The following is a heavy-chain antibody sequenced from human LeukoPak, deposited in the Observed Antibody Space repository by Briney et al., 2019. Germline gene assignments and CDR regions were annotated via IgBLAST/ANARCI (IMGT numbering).Heavy chain of an antibody. CDR2: INHSGGT. Sequence: SETLSLTCAVYGGSFSGYYWSWVRQPPGKGLEWIGEINHSGGTNYNPSLKSRVTISVDTSKNQFSLKLSSVTAADTAVYYCARAYGESDYFDYWGQGTLVTVSS. CDR3: ARAYGESDYFDY. J-gene: IGHJ4*02. D-gene: IGHD4-17*01. CDR1: GGSFSGYY. V-gene: IGHV4-34*01.